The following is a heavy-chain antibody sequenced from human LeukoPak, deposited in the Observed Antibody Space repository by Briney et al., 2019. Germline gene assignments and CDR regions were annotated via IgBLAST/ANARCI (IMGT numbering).Heavy chain of an antibody. Sequence: GGSLRLSCAASGFSISNYWMTWVRQAPGKGLEWVSAISGSGGSTYYADSVKGRFTISRDNSKNTLYLQMNSLRAEDTAVYYCARSVVTYHDAFDIWGQGTMVTVSS. CDR2: ISGSGGST. D-gene: IGHD2-21*02. J-gene: IGHJ3*02. V-gene: IGHV3-23*01. CDR1: GFSISNYW. CDR3: ARSVVTYHDAFDI.